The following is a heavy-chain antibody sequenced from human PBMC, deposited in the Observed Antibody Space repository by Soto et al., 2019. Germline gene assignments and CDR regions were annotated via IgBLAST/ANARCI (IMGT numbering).Heavy chain of an antibody. Sequence: PGGSLRLSCAASGFTFSSSAMSWVRQAPGKGLEWVSAFSGSDDATWYADSVKGRFIISRENSKSTLYLQMSGLRVEDTALYYCAKMKGSAGRRDSFDIWGQGTMVTVS. D-gene: IGHD1-26*01. CDR2: FSGSDDAT. J-gene: IGHJ3*02. V-gene: IGHV3-23*01. CDR1: GFTFSSSA. CDR3: AKMKGSAGRRDSFDI.